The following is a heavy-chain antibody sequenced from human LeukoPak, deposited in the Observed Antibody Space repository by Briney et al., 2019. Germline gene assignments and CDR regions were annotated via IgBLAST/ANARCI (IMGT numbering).Heavy chain of an antibody. J-gene: IGHJ4*02. V-gene: IGHV1-46*01. Sequence: ASVKVSCRASGYTFTSYYMHWVRQAPGQGLEWMGIINPSGGSTSYAQKFQGRVTMTRDTSTSTVYMELSSLRSEDTAVYYCARVVGPYGYSRYWGQGTLVTVSS. CDR1: GYTFTSYY. CDR3: ARVVGPYGYSRY. CDR2: INPSGGST. D-gene: IGHD2-15*01.